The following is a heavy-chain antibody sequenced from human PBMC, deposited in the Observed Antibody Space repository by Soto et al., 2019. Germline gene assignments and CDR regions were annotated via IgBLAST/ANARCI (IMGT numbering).Heavy chain of an antibody. D-gene: IGHD1-7*01. V-gene: IGHV6-1*01. CDR2: TYYRSRWYN. Sequence: SQTLSLTCAISGYSVSSNSAAWNWIRQSPSRGLERLGRTYYRSRWYNDYAVSVKSRITINPDTSKNQLSLHLNSVTPEDTAVYYCAGTTSLQWYYMDVWGKGTTGTVSS. CDR1: GYSVSSNSAA. CDR3: AGTTSLQWYYMDV. J-gene: IGHJ6*03.